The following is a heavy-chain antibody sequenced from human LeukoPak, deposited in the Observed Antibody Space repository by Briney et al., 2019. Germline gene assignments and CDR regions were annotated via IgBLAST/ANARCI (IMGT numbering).Heavy chain of an antibody. CDR2: IYTSGST. CDR3: AREGRAGTGGLGFDP. CDR1: GGSISSGSYY. V-gene: IGHV4-61*02. D-gene: IGHD6-19*01. J-gene: IGHJ5*02. Sequence: PSQTLSLTCTVSGGSISSGSYYWSWIRQPAGKGLEWIGRIYTSGSTNYNPSLKSRVTMSVDTSKNQFSLKLSSVTAADTAVYYCAREGRAGTGGLGFDPWGQGTLVTVSS.